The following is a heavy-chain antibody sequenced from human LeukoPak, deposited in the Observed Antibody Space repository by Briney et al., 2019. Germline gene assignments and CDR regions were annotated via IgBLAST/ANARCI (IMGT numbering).Heavy chain of an antibody. Sequence: SETLSLTCTVSGGSISSYYWSWIRQPPGKGLEWIGYIYYSGSTNYNPSPESRVTISVDTSKNQFSLKLSSVTAADTAVYYCARRRGAPLSYYYMDVWGKGTTVTVSS. J-gene: IGHJ6*03. CDR2: IYYSGST. V-gene: IGHV4-59*01. CDR1: GGSISSYY. CDR3: ARRRGAPLSYYYMDV. D-gene: IGHD2-15*01.